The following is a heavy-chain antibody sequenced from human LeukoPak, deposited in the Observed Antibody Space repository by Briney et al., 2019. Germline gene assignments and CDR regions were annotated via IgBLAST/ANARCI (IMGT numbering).Heavy chain of an antibody. V-gene: IGHV1-69*01. Sequence: GSLVKVSCKASGGTFSSYAISWVRQAPGQGLEWMGGIIPIIGTANYAQKFQGRVTITADESTSTAYMELSSPRSEDTAVYYCARCSSSGTRHDYWGQGTMVTVSS. J-gene: IGHJ4*02. CDR2: IIPIIGTA. CDR3: ARCSSSGTRHDY. CDR1: GGTFSSYA. D-gene: IGHD3-22*01.